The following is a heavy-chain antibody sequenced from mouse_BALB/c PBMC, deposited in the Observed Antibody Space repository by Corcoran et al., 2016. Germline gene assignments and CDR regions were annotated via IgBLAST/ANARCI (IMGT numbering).Heavy chain of an antibody. CDR3: ARITYFDY. Sequence: EVQLQQSGPELVKHGASVKISCKTSGYTFTEYTMHWVKQRHGKSLELLGGINPNNGGTSYNQKFKGKATLTVDKSSSTAYMELSSLTSDDSGVYYCARITYFDYWGQGTTLTVSA. CDR1: GYTFTEYT. D-gene: IGHD2-4*01. J-gene: IGHJ2*01. CDR2: INPNNGGT. V-gene: IGHV1-18*01.